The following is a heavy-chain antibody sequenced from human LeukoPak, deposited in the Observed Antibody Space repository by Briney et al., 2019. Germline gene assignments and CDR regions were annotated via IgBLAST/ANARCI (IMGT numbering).Heavy chain of an antibody. V-gene: IGHV1-69*04. CDR2: IIPIFGIA. D-gene: IGHD3-10*01. J-gene: IGHJ6*02. CDR3: ARSYRRYGSGSYSHDYYYGMDV. Sequence: SVKVSCKASGGTFSSYAISWVRQAPGQGLEWMGRIIPIFGIANYAQKFQGRVTITADKSPSTAYMELSSLRSEDTAVYYCARSYRRYGSGSYSHDYYYGMDVWGQGTTVTVSS. CDR1: GGTFSSYA.